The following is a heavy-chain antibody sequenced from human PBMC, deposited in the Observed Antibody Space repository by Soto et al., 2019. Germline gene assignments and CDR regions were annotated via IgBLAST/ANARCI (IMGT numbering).Heavy chain of an antibody. CDR3: AKDKGRTAIDY. Sequence: QVQLVESGGGVVQPGTSLRLSCAASGLTFSRAGMHWVRQAPGTGLDWVAFISWDENDIYYVDSVKGRFTVSRDNSKNTLYLQMNSLRAEDTALYYCAKDKGRTAIDYWGQGTLVTVSS. CDR1: GLTFSRAG. CDR2: ISWDENDI. J-gene: IGHJ4*02. V-gene: IGHV3-30*18.